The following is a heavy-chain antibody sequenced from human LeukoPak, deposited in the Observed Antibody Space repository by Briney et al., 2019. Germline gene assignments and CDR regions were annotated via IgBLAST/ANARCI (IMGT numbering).Heavy chain of an antibody. CDR1: GGTFSSYA. CDR3: ATGLRCSGGGCYVY. D-gene: IGHD2-15*01. CDR2: IIPILGIA. V-gene: IGHV1-69*04. Sequence: AASVKVSCKASGGTFSSYAISWVRQAPGQGLEWMGRIIPILGIANYAQKFQGRVTITADKSTSTAYMELSSLRSEDTAVYYCATGLRCSGGGCYVYWGQGTLVTVSS. J-gene: IGHJ4*02.